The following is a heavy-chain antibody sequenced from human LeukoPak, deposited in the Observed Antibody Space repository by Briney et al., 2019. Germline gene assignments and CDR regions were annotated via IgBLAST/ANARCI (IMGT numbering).Heavy chain of an antibody. CDR3: AKSTTPMIVVVIMDY. D-gene: IGHD3-22*01. J-gene: IGHJ4*02. Sequence: GGSLRLSCAASGFTFSSYGMSWVRQAPGKGLEWVSAISGSGGSTYYADSVKGRFTISRDNSKNTLYLQMNSLRAKDTAVYYCAKSTTPMIVVVIMDYWGQGTLVTVSS. CDR2: ISGSGGST. V-gene: IGHV3-23*01. CDR1: GFTFSSYG.